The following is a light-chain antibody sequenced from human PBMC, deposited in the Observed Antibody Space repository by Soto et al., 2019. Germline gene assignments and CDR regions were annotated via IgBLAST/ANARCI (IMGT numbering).Light chain of an antibody. V-gene: IGKV1-5*03. CDR1: QSISRS. CDR3: QQYSRFLFT. CDR2: EAS. J-gene: IGKJ4*01. Sequence: DIQMTQSPSTLSASVGDRVTITCRASQSISRSLAWCQQKPEKAPKLLINEASNLESGVPLRFSGSGSGTEFTLTISSLQPDDFATYYCQQYSRFLFTFGGGTKVEIK.